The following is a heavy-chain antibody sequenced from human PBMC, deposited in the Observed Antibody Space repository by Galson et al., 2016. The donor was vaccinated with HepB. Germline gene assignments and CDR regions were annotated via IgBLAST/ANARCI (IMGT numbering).Heavy chain of an antibody. CDR1: GYSFTSYF. V-gene: IGHV1-46*01. CDR3: ARDGLRIRAFDI. CDR2: INPNGGST. Sequence: VKVSCKASGYSFTSYFMHWVRQAPGQGLEWMGIINPNGGSTTYAQKFQGRVTMTRDTSTSTVYMAMSSLTSEDTAVYYCARDGLRIRAFDIWGQGTLVRVSS. J-gene: IGHJ3*02. D-gene: IGHD5-12*01.